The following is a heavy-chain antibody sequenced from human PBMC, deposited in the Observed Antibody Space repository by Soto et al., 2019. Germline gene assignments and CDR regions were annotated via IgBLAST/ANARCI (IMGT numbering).Heavy chain of an antibody. CDR1: GGSISSGGYP. J-gene: IGHJ6*03. V-gene: IGHV4-31*03. D-gene: IGHD4-4*01. CDR3: ARSGLQFPRGSYYYFDV. CDR2: ISLTGTT. Sequence: QLKLQESGPGLVKPSQTLSLTCTVSGGSISSGGYPWSWVRQHPGKGLAWMGSISLTGTTFYSPSLQRRITISIYTFQKQFSLKLGTVTAADTDVYYCARSGLQFPRGSYYYFDVWGKGTPVTVSS.